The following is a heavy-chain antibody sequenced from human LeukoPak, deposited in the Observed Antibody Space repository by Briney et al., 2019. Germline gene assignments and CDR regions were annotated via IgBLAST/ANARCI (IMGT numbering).Heavy chain of an antibody. J-gene: IGHJ3*02. CDR3: ARDHQPPGAFDI. D-gene: IGHD2-2*01. CDR1: GFTFSSYS. V-gene: IGHV3-48*01. Sequence: SGGSLRLSCEASGFTFSSYSMNWVRQAPGKGLEWVSYISSSSSTIYYADSVKGRFTISRDNAKNSLYLQMNSLRAEDTAVYYCARDHQPPGAFDIWGQGTMVTVSS. CDR2: ISSSSSTI.